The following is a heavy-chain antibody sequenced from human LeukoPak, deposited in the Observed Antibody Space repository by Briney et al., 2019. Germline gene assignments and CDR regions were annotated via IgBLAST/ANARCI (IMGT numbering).Heavy chain of an antibody. J-gene: IGHJ4*02. D-gene: IGHD3-22*01. CDR2: IYYSGST. V-gene: IGHV4-59*08. CDR1: GGSISSYY. Sequence: PSETLSLTCNVSGGSISSYYWSWIRQPPGKGLEWVGYIYYSGSTNYNPSLKSRVTISVDTSKNQFSMKLSSVTAADTVVYYCARSPDIYDSSGYYLYYFDYWGQGTLVTVSS. CDR3: ARSPDIYDSSGYYLYYFDY.